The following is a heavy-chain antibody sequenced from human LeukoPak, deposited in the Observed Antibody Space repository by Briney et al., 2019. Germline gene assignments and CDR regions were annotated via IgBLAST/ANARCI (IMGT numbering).Heavy chain of an antibody. D-gene: IGHD5-18*01. CDR2: INHSGST. V-gene: IGHV4-34*01. CDR3: ARADTAMAYFDY. Sequence: SETLSLTCAVYGGSFSGYYWSWIRQPPGKGLEWIGEINHSGSTNYNPSLKSRVTISVDMSKNQFSLKLSSVTAADTAVYYCARADTAMAYFDYWGQGTLVTVSS. CDR1: GGSFSGYY. J-gene: IGHJ4*02.